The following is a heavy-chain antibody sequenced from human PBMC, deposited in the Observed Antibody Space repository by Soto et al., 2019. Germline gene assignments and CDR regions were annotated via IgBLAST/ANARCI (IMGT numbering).Heavy chain of an antibody. Sequence: ASVKVSCKASGYTFTSSGISWVRQAPGQGLEWMGWISANNGNTNHAQKFQGRVTMTTDTSTSTAYMELRSLRSDDTAVYYRARDAEVGIYLWFDPWGQGTLVTVSS. CDR1: GYTFTSSG. V-gene: IGHV1-18*04. CDR3: ARDAEVGIYLWFDP. CDR2: ISANNGNT. D-gene: IGHD1-26*01. J-gene: IGHJ5*02.